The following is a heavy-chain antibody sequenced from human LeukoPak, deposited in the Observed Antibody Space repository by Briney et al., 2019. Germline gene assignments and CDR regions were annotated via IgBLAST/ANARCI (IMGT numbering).Heavy chain of an antibody. D-gene: IGHD3-10*01. CDR2: ISYDGSNK. CDR1: GFTFRSYA. J-gene: IGHJ5*02. V-gene: IGHV3-30-3*01. Sequence: GGSLRLSCAGSGFTFRSYAMHWVRQAPGKGLEWVAVISYDGSNKDYADSVKGRFTISRDNSKNTLFLQMNSLRAEDTAVYYCARGSSGIAVRGLAWAWFDPWGQGTLVTVSS. CDR3: ARGSSGIAVRGLAWAWFDP.